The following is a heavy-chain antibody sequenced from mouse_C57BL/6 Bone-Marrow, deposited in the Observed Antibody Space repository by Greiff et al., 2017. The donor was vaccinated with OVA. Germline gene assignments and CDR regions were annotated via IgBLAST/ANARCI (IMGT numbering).Heavy chain of an antibody. J-gene: IGHJ2*01. Sequence: EVQGVESGGGLVQPGGSMKLSCVASGFTFSNYWMNWVRQSPEKGLEWVAQIRLKSDNYATHYAESVKGRFTISRDDSKSSVYLQMNNLRAEDTGIYYCTGLPPGYWGQGTTLTVSS. CDR3: TGLPPGY. CDR1: GFTFSNYW. V-gene: IGHV6-3*01. D-gene: IGHD2-12*01. CDR2: IRLKSDNYAT.